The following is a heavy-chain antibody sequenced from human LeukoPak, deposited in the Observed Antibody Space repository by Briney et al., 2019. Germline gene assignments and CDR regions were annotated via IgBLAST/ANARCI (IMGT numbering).Heavy chain of an antibody. V-gene: IGHV4-34*01. CDR1: GGSFSGYY. D-gene: IGHD2-21*02. CDR3: AGAVVTAISIDY. J-gene: IGHJ4*02. Sequence: SETLSLTCAVYGGSFSGYYWSWIRQPPGKGLEWTGEINHSGSTNYNPSLKSRVTISVDTSKNQFSLKLSSVTAADTAVYYCAGAVVTAISIDYWGQGTLVTVSS. CDR2: INHSGST.